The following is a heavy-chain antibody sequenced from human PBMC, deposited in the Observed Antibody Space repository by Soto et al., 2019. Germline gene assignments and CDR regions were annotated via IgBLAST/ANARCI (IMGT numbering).Heavy chain of an antibody. CDR3: ATQEVGGTYVYTFDP. CDR1: GGSISSGGYS. Sequence: SETLSLTCAVSGGSISSGGYSCSWIRQPPGKGLEWIGSIYYSGSTYYNPSLKSRVTISVDTSKNQFSLKLSSVTAADTAVYYCATQEVGGTYVYTFDPWGQGTLVTVSS. CDR2: IYYSGST. J-gene: IGHJ5*02. V-gene: IGHV4-30-2*03. D-gene: IGHD1-26*01.